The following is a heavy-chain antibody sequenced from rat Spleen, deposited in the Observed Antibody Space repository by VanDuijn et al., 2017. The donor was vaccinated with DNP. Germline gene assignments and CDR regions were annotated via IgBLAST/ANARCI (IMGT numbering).Heavy chain of an antibody. V-gene: IGHV3-1*01. CDR1: GYSIPSNY. CDR2: INYSSST. Sequence: EVQLQESGSGLVKPSQSLPLTCSVTGYSIPSNYWAWIRKFPGNKLEYIGHINYSSSTNYNPALKSQISITRHTSKNHLFLHRKSVNIEDTATYYCARWTRYFDYWGQGVMVTVSS. J-gene: IGHJ2*01. CDR3: ARWTRYFDY. D-gene: IGHD1-7*01.